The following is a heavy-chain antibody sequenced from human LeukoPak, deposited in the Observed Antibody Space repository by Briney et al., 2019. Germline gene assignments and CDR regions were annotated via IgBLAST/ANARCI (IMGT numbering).Heavy chain of an antibody. CDR1: GGSISSSNYY. Sequence: KPSETLSLTCTVSGGSISSSNYYWGWIRQPPGKGLEWFASIYYSGSTYYSPSLKGRVTISVVTTKNQICMRLTSVTAAHTAMYYGARAGCSGGSCYDSRVACDIWGQGTMVSVSS. CDR3: ARAGCSGGSCYDSRVACDI. D-gene: IGHD2-15*01. J-gene: IGHJ3*02. V-gene: IGHV4-39*07. CDR2: IYYSGST.